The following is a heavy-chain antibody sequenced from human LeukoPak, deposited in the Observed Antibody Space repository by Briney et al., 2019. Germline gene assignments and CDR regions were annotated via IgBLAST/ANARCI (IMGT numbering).Heavy chain of an antibody. Sequence: GGSLRLSCAASGFTFSSYSMNWVRQAPGKGLEWVSSITSSSRYIYYADSVKGRFTISRDNAKNSLYLQMNSLRAEDTAVYYCARLPAEDHYYYYYMDVWGKGTTVTVSS. CDR3: ARLPAEDHYYYYYMDV. CDR2: ITSSSRYI. J-gene: IGHJ6*03. CDR1: GFTFSSYS. V-gene: IGHV3-21*01. D-gene: IGHD2-2*01.